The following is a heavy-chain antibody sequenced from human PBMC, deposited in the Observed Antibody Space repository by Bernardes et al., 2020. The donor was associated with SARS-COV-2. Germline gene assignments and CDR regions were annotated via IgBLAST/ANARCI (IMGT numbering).Heavy chain of an antibody. Sequence: GGSLRLSRTASGFTSSTYWMSWVRQVPGKGLEWVANIKQDGSEKYYVDSVRGRFTISRDNAKNSLYLQMNSLRAEDTAVYYCARDYSGYDPYYYGMDVWGQGTTVTVSS. V-gene: IGHV3-7*03. CDR1: GFTSSTYW. D-gene: IGHD5-12*01. J-gene: IGHJ6*02. CDR3: ARDYSGYDPYYYGMDV. CDR2: IKQDGSEK.